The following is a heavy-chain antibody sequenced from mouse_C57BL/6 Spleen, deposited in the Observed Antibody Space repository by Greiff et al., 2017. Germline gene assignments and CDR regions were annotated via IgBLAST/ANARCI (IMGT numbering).Heavy chain of an antibody. J-gene: IGHJ4*01. CDR2: IDPETGGT. V-gene: IGHV1-15*01. D-gene: IGHD2-5*01. CDR3: TRKGDSNYALAMDY. CDR1: GYTFTDYE. Sequence: VQLQESGAELVRPGASVTLSCKASGYTFTDYEMHWVKQTPVHGLEWIGAIDPETGGTAYNQKFKGKAILTADKSSSTAYMELRSLTSEDSAVYYCTRKGDSNYALAMDYWGQGTSVTVSS.